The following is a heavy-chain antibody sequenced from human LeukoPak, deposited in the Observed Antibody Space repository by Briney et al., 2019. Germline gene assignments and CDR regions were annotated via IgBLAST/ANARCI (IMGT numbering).Heavy chain of an antibody. D-gene: IGHD4-23*01. CDR2: INSDGSGT. CDR1: GFTFSSYW. CDR3: ARADDGANSWVNY. J-gene: IGHJ4*02. Sequence: PGGSLRPSCAASGFTFSSYWMHWVRQAPGKGLVWISRINSDGSGTSYADSVKGRFTISRDNAKNTLYLQMNSLRAEDTAVYHCARADDGANSWVNYWGQGTLVTVSS. V-gene: IGHV3-74*01.